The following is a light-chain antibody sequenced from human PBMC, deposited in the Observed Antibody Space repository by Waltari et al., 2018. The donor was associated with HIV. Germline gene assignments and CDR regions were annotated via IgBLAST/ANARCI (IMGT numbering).Light chain of an antibody. CDR2: DAS. J-gene: IGLJ1*01. CDR3: SSYTSSNTLPYV. CDR1: SSDVCGYNY. V-gene: IGLV2-14*03. Sequence: QSALTQPASVSGSPGQSITISCTGTSSDVCGYNYVSWYQQHPGKAPKLMIYDASNRPSGVSNRFTVSKSGNTASLTISGLQAEDEADYYCSSYTSSNTLPYVFGTGTKVTVL.